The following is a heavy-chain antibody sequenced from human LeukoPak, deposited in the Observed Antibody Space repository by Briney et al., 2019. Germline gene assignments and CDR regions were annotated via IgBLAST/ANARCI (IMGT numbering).Heavy chain of an antibody. CDR3: VRHDGRGGATMGAFDS. V-gene: IGHV4-39*01. D-gene: IGHD4/OR15-4a*01. CDR2: IYYGQTI. Sequence: ESLRLSCAASGFTFSSYAMSWVRQSPGKGLEWIGSIYYGQTIYYNPSLNSRVTISVVTSKDQFTLQLNSVTAADTAVYYCVRHDGRGGATMGAFDSWGQGSLVTVSS. CDR1: GFTFSSYA. J-gene: IGHJ5*01.